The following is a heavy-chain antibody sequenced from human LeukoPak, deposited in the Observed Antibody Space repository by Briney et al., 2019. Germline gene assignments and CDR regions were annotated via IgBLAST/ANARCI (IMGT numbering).Heavy chain of an antibody. CDR2: INHSGST. Sequence: PSETLSLTCAVYGGSFSGYYWSWIRQPPGKGLEWIGEINHSGSTNYNPSLKSRVTISVDTSKNQFSLKLSSVTAADTAVYYCAKSGRYSSSWSTSYFDYWGQGTLVTVSS. J-gene: IGHJ4*02. CDR1: GGSFSGYY. V-gene: IGHV4-34*01. D-gene: IGHD6-13*01. CDR3: AKSGRYSSSWSTSYFDY.